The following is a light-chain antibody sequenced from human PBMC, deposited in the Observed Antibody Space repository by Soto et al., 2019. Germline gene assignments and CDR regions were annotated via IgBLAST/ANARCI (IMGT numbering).Light chain of an antibody. V-gene: IGLV1-51*01. J-gene: IGLJ2*01. CDR2: HRN. Sequence: QSVLTQPPSVSAAPGQKVTISCAGSSSDIGNNYVSWYQQVPGTAPKLLIYHRNKRPSGIPDRFSGSKSGTSATLDITGLQTGDEADYYCGTWDSSLSAGVFGGGTKLTVL. CDR1: SSDIGNNY. CDR3: GTWDSSLSAGV.